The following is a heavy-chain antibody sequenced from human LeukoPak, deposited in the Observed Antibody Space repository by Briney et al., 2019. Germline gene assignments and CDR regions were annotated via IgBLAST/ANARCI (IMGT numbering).Heavy chain of an antibody. CDR3: ARHTTVTTSWFDP. Sequence: GESLKISCKGSGYSFTSNWIGWVRQMPGKGLEWMGIICPGDSETRYSPSFQGQVTISADKSISTAYLQWSSLKASDTAMYYCARHTTVTTSWFDPWGQGTLVTVSS. CDR2: ICPGDSET. J-gene: IGHJ5*02. D-gene: IGHD4-11*01. CDR1: GYSFTSNW. V-gene: IGHV5-51*01.